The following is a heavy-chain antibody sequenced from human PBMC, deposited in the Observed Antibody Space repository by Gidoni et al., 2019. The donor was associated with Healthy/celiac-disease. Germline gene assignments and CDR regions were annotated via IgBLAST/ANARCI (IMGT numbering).Heavy chain of an antibody. Sequence: EVQLLESGGGLVQPGGSLRLSCAASGFPFSSYAMSWVRQAPGKGLEWVSAISGSGGSTYYADSVKGRFTISRDNSKNTLYLQMNSLRAEDTAVYYCAKAVTTTTKYYYYGMDVWGQGTTVTVSS. CDR3: AKAVTTTTKYYYYGMDV. J-gene: IGHJ6*02. V-gene: IGHV3-23*01. D-gene: IGHD4-17*01. CDR1: GFPFSSYA. CDR2: ISGSGGST.